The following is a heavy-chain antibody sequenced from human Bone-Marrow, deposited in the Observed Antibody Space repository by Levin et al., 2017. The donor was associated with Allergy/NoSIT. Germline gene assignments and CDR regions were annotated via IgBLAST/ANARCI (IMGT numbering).Heavy chain of an antibody. CDR3: ARAKVEGGDYLDYFGH. CDR2: ITGGGTTT. V-gene: IGHV3-23*01. D-gene: IGHD4-17*01. J-gene: IGHJ4*02. CDR1: GFIFRNNA. Sequence: GGSLRLSCVASGFIFRNNAMTWVRQAPGKGLEWVASITGGGTTTYYADSVKGRFTISRDNSKNTLFLQMNSLRAEDKAVYFCARAKVEGGDYLDYFGHWGQGTLVTVSS.